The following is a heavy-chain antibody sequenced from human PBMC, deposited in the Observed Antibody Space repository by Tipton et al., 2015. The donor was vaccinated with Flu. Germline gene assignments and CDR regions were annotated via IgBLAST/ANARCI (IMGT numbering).Heavy chain of an antibody. V-gene: IGHV4-39*01. CDR3: AGKLTGFDY. J-gene: IGHJ4*02. CDR1: GGSITMGSFY. CDR2: IHYSGYT. D-gene: IGHD1-14*01. Sequence: TLSLTCAVSGGSITMGSFYWGWIRQPPGRGLEWIGNIHYSGYTYYNPSLKSRVTISVDTSKNQLSLRLTSVTAADTAVYYCAGKLTGFDYWGQGALATVSS.